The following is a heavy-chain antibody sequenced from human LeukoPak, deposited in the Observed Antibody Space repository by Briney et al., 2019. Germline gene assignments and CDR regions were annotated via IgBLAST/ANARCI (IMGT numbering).Heavy chain of an antibody. Sequence: SETLSLTCTVSGGSISSYYWSWIRQPPGKGLEWIGYIYYSGSTNYNPSLKSRVTISVDTSKNQFSLKLSSVTAADTAVYYCAMQTRDLYYFDHWGQGTLVTVSS. J-gene: IGHJ4*02. CDR1: GGSISSYY. CDR2: IYYSGST. CDR3: AMQTRDLYYFDH. V-gene: IGHV4-59*01.